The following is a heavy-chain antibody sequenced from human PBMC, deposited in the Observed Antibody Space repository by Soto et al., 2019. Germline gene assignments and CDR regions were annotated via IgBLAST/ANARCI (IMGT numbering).Heavy chain of an antibody. CDR2: ISYDGYNK. Sequence: QVQLVESGGGVVQPGRSLRLSCAASAFTFSSYGMHWVRQAPGKGLEWVAVISYDGYNKYYADSVKGRFTISRDNSKDTLYLQLNSLRADDTAFYYCAKGLSGYSYRNWHFDLWGRGTLVTVSS. V-gene: IGHV3-30*18. J-gene: IGHJ2*01. D-gene: IGHD5-18*01. CDR1: AFTFSSYG. CDR3: AKGLSGYSYRNWHFDL.